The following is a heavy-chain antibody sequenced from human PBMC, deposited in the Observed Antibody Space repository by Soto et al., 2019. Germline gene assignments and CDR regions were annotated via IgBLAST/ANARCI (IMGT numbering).Heavy chain of an antibody. CDR3: ARDGWGVTTPCDY. V-gene: IGHV3-7*01. CDR1: GFTFSSYW. J-gene: IGHJ4*02. Sequence: EVQLVESGGGLVQPGGSLRLSCAASGFTFSSYWMSWVRQAPGKGLEWVANIKQDGSEKYYVDSVKGRFTITRDNAKNSLYLQMNSLRAEDTAVYYCARDGWGVTTPCDYWGQGTLVTVSS. CDR2: IKQDGSEK. D-gene: IGHD4-17*01.